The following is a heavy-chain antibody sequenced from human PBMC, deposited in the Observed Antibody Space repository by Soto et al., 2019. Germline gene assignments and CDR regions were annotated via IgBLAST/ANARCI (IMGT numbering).Heavy chain of an antibody. CDR2: IIPIFGTA. V-gene: IGHV1-69*06. CDR1: GGTFSSYA. CDR3: ARSIAVAGTWPPPPQYYGMDV. D-gene: IGHD6-19*01. J-gene: IGHJ6*02. Sequence: SVKVSCKASGGTFSSYAISWVRQAPGQGLEWMGGIIPIFGTANYAQKFQGRVTITADKSTGTAYMELSSLRSEDTAVYYCARSIAVAGTWPPPPQYYGMDVWGQGTTVTVSS.